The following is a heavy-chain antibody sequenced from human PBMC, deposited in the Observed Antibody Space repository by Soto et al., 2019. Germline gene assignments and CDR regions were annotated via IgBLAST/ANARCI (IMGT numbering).Heavy chain of an antibody. J-gene: IGHJ6*02. CDR1: GFTFSSYA. D-gene: IGHD6-13*01. CDR3: ARDKVRIAAAGTSLNYYYYGMDV. V-gene: IGHV3-30-3*01. Sequence: PGGSLRLSCAASGFTFSSYAMHWVRQAPGKGLEWVAVISYDGSNKYYADSVKGRFTISRDNSKNTLYLQMNSLRAEDTAVYYCARDKVRIAAAGTSLNYYYYGMDVWGQGTTVTVSS. CDR2: ISYDGSNK.